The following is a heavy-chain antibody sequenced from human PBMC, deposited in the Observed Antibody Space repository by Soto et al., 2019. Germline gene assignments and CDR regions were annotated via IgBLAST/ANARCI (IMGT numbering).Heavy chain of an antibody. Sequence: KPGGSLRLSCAASGFTFSSYSMNWVRQAPGKGLEWVSSISSSSSYIYYADSVKGRFTISRDNAKNSLYLQMNSLRAEDTAVYYCAGAKYYYDSSGYRAWGQGTLVTVSS. V-gene: IGHV3-21*01. D-gene: IGHD3-22*01. CDR2: ISSSSSYI. J-gene: IGHJ4*02. CDR1: GFTFSSYS. CDR3: AGAKYYYDSSGYRA.